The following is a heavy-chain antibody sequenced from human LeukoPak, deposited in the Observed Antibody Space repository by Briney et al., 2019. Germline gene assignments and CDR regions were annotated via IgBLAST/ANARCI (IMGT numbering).Heavy chain of an antibody. D-gene: IGHD1-1*01. J-gene: IGHJ4*02. CDR1: GGSISSYY. CDR3: ASGGRTTVFDY. Sequence: SETLSLTCTVSGGSISSYYWSWIRQPPGKGLEWIGSIYYSGSTYYNPSLKSRVTISVDTSKNQFSLKLSSVTAADTAVYYCASGGRTTVFDYWGQGTLVTVSS. V-gene: IGHV4-59*12. CDR2: IYYSGST.